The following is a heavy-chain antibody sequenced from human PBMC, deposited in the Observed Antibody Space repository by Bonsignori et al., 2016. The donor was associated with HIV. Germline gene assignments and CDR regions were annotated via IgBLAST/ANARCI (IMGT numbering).Heavy chain of an antibody. CDR1: GFTFSSYS. D-gene: IGHD6-13*01. CDR2: ISSSSSTI. CDR3: ASQESIAAAGRGDYFDY. J-gene: IGHJ4*02. V-gene: IGHV3-48*02. Sequence: GGSLRLSCAASGFTFSSYSMNWVRQAPGKGLEWVSYISSSSSTIYYADSVKGRFTISRDNAKNSLYLQMNSLRDEDTAVYYCASQESIAAAGRGDYFDYWGQGTLVTVSS.